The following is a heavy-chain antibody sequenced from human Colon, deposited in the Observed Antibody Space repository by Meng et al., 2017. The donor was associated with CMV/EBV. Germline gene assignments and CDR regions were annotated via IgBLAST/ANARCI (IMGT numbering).Heavy chain of an antibody. CDR1: GYTFTGYY. CDR3: ARDKYYYDSSGYPTEYYFDY. CDR2: INPNSGGT. V-gene: IGHV1-2*02. Sequence: ASAKVSCKASGYTFTGYYMHWVRQAPGQGLEWMGWINPNSGGTNYAQKFQGRVTMTRDTSISTAYMELSRLRSDDTAVYYCARDKYYYDSSGYPTEYYFDYWGQGTLVTVSS. J-gene: IGHJ4*02. D-gene: IGHD3-22*01.